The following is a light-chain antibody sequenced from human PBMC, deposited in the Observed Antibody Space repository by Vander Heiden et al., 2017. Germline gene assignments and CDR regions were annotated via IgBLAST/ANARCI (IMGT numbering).Light chain of an antibody. CDR3: QQYNNWSPYT. Sequence: EIVKTQSPATLSVSPGERATLPCRASQCVRIHLAWYQQKPGQDPRLLIYGASTRATGSPARFSGSGTGTEFTLNISSMQSEDFAVYYCQQYNNWSPYTFGQGTKLEIK. CDR2: GAS. CDR1: QCVRIH. J-gene: IGKJ2*01. V-gene: IGKV3-15*01.